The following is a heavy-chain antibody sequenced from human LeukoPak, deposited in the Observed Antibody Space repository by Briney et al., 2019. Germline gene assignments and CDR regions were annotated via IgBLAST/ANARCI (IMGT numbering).Heavy chain of an antibody. V-gene: IGHV1-46*01. J-gene: IGHJ6*02. CDR1: GYTFTSYY. CDR3: ARDSGYDLRVLDYYGMDV. CDR2: INPSGGSI. Sequence: ASVKVSCKASGYTFTSYYMHWVRQAPGQGLEWMGIINPSGGSISYAQKFQGRVTMTRDTSTSTVYMELSSLRSEDTAVYYCARDSGYDLRVLDYYGMDVWGQGTTVTVSS. D-gene: IGHD5-12*01.